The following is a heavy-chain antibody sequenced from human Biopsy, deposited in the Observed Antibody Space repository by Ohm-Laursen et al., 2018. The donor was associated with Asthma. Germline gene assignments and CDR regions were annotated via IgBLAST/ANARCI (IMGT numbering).Heavy chain of an antibody. D-gene: IGHD3-10*01. J-gene: IGHJ6*02. CDR1: GDTFNSAG. Sequence: ASEKVSCKTSGDTFNSAGITWVRQAPGQGLEWMGWISVYNGNTKVAQKLQDRVTMITDTSTSTAYMELRSLRSDDTAVYFCARAVDYSHYYGIDVWGQGTTVTVS. CDR2: ISVYNGNT. V-gene: IGHV1-18*01. CDR3: ARAVDYSHYYGIDV.